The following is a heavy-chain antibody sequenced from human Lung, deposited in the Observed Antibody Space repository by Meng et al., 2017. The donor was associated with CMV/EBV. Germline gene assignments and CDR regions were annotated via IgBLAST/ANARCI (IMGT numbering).Heavy chain of an antibody. CDR2: IYPGGSKT. V-gene: IGHV5-51*01. CDR1: GITFRTFE. D-gene: IGHD2-2*01. Sequence: EAXKIPXKGSGITFRTFEIAWVRQMPGKGLEWVALIYPGGSKTRYSPSLEGQVTISADWSANIAYLQWTSLKASDTAIYYCARHGRPCSTGCLEFDLWGHGTXVTVAS. CDR3: ARHGRPCSTGCLEFDL. J-gene: IGHJ4*01.